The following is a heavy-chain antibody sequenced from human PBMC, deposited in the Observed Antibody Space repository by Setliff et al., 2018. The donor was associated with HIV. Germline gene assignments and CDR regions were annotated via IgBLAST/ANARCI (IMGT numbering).Heavy chain of an antibody. V-gene: IGHV3-48*01. CDR1: GFTFGDYA. D-gene: IGHD3-22*01. CDR3: ARDYNYIFDS. Sequence: GESLKISCATSGFTFGDYAMSWVRQAPGKGLEWISHIRGKSDIIKYAESVMGRFTISRDNAKNSLYLEMNSLRAEDTAIYYCARDYNYIFDSWGQGVLVTVSS. CDR2: IRGKSDII. J-gene: IGHJ4*02.